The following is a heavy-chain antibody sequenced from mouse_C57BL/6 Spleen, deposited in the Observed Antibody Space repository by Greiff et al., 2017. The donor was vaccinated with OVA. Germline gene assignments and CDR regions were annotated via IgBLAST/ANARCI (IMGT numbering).Heavy chain of an antibody. CDR2: IYPGSGST. CDR3: ARSLYYYGSSYDYYAMDY. V-gene: IGHV1-55*01. J-gene: IGHJ4*01. Sequence: VQLQQPGAELVKPGASVKMSCKASGYTFTSYWITWVKQRPGQGLEWIGDIYPGSGSTNYNEKFKSKATLTVDTSSSTAYMQLSSLTSEDSAVYYCARSLYYYGSSYDYYAMDYWGQGTSVTVSS. CDR1: GYTFTSYW. D-gene: IGHD1-1*01.